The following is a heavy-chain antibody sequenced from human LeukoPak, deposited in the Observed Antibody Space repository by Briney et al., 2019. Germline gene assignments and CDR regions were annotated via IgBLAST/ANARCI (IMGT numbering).Heavy chain of an antibody. J-gene: IGHJ4*02. D-gene: IGHD6-19*01. CDR1: GFTFSTYY. V-gene: IGHV3-33*06. CDR3: AKLSGPLAVAGIDY. CDR2: IWYDGSNK. Sequence: GGSLRLSCAASGFTFSTYYMSWVRQAPGKGLEWVAVIWYDGSNKYYADSVKGRFTISRDNSKNTLYLQMNSLRAEDTAVYYCAKLSGPLAVAGIDYWGQGTLVTVSS.